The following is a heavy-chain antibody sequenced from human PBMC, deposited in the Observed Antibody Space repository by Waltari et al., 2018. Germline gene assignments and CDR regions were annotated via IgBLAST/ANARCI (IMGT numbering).Heavy chain of an antibody. CDR2: IWYDGSNK. J-gene: IGHJ4*02. V-gene: IGHV3-30*02. CDR1: GYTFTSYD. D-gene: IGHD2-15*01. Sequence: QVQLVQSGAEVKKPGASVKVSCKASGYTFTSYDINWVRQATGQGLEWVAVIWYDGSNKYYADSVKGRVTISRDNSKNTLYLQMNSLRAEETAMYYCAKDVQKVLQSPGGLDYWGKGTLVTVSS. CDR3: AKDVQKVLQSPGGLDY.